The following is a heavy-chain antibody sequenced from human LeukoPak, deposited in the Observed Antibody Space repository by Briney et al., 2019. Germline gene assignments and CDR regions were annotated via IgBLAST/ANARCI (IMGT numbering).Heavy chain of an antibody. CDR1: GFTFSSYS. CDR3: ASPDSITYYYDSSGYPQGLRFDC. D-gene: IGHD3-22*01. J-gene: IGHJ5*01. V-gene: IGHV3-21*01. CDR2: ISSSSSYI. Sequence: GGSLRLSCAASGFTFSSYSMNWVRQAPGKGLEWVSSISSSSSYIYYADSVKGRFTISRDNAKNSLYLQMNSLRAEDTAVYYCASPDSITYYYDSSGYPQGLRFDCWGQGTLVTVSS.